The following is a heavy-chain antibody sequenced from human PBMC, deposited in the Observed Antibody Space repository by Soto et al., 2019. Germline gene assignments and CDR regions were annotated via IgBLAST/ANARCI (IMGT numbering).Heavy chain of an antibody. CDR2: ITGSGGST. CDR3: AKDPGGCSGGSCYYAFDI. V-gene: IGHV3-23*01. Sequence: GGSLRLSCEASGFTFSSYAMSCVPQAPGKGLEWVSSITGSGGSTYYAVSVKGRFTISGDNSKNTLYLQMNSLRAEDTAVYYCAKDPGGCSGGSCYYAFDIWGQGTMVTVSS. CDR1: GFTFSSYA. J-gene: IGHJ3*02. D-gene: IGHD2-15*01.